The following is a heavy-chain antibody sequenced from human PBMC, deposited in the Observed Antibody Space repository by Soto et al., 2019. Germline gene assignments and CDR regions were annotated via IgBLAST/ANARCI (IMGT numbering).Heavy chain of an antibody. J-gene: IGHJ4*02. V-gene: IGHV1-8*01. CDR2: MNPNSGNT. CDR3: ASSPEDRGY. Sequence: ASVKVTCKASGCTFTFYDINWVRQATGQGLEWMGWMNPNSGNTGYAQNFQGRITMTRNTSISTAYMELSSLRSEDTAVYYCASSPEDRGYCGQGTLFTVSS. CDR1: GCTFTFYD.